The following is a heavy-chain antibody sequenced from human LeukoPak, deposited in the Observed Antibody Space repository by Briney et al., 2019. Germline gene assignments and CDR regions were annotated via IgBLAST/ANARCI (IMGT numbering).Heavy chain of an antibody. V-gene: IGHV3-30-3*01. CDR2: ISYHGSDE. CDR1: GFTFSDYA. D-gene: IGHD1-26*01. J-gene: IGHJ3*02. CDR3: ARDSWGLDI. Sequence: PGRSLRLSCAASGFTFSDYAMHWVRQAPGKGLEWVALISYHGSDEYYADSVKGRFTISRDNSRNILYMEMNSLRTEDTAIYYRARDSWGLDIWGQGTMVTVSS.